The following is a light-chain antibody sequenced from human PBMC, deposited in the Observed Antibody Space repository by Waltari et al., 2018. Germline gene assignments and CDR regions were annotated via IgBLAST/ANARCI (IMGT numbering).Light chain of an antibody. CDR3: QQRSTWPKT. Sequence: EIVLTQSPATLSLSPGERDTVSCRASQSVTSYLAWYQPKPGQAPRLLIYDASNRATGIPARFSGSGSGTDFTLTISGLEPEDFAVYYCQQRSTWPKTFDQGTKVEIK. CDR2: DAS. J-gene: IGKJ1*01. CDR1: QSVTSY. V-gene: IGKV3-11*01.